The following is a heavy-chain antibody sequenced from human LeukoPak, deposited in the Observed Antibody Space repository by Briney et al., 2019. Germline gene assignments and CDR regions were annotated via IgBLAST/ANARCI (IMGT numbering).Heavy chain of an antibody. CDR2: VSGSGGNT. CDR1: GFTFSSYA. J-gene: IGHJ5*02. D-gene: IGHD6-13*01. Sequence: GGSLRLPCAASGFTFSSYAMSWVRQAPGEGLEWVSTVSGSGGNTYYAASVKGRFTISRDNTKNTLYLQMNSLRAEDTAVYYCVRESPVAAVGRSWFDPWGQGTLVTVSS. V-gene: IGHV3-23*01. CDR3: VRESPVAAVGRSWFDP.